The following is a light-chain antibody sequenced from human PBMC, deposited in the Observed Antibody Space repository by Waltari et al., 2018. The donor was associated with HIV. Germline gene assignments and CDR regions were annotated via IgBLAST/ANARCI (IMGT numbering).Light chain of an antibody. Sequence: QSVLTQPPSASETPGQRVTISCSGSTSNIGSNTVNWYQQLPGTAPKLLIYTNNQRPSGVPDRFSGSKYGTSASLAISGLQSEDEADYYCAAWDGSLSAYVLFGGGTKLTVL. V-gene: IGLV1-44*01. J-gene: IGLJ2*01. CDR3: AAWDGSLSAYVL. CDR2: TNN. CDR1: TSNIGSNT.